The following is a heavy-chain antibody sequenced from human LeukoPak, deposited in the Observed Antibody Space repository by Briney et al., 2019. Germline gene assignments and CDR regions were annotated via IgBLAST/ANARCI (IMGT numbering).Heavy chain of an antibody. V-gene: IGHV4-59*01. CDR2: IHYTGST. D-gene: IGHD1-1*01. CDR1: GDSITSKY. J-gene: IGHJ6*03. CDR3: ARGRVSSSTWYSTYYYYFYMDV. Sequence: SETLSLTCTVSGDSITSKYWSWIRQPPGKGLEWIGFIHYTGSTNYNPSLNGRVSISRDTTKNLFSLRLRSVTAADTAVYFCARGRVSSSTWYSTYYYYFYMDVWGKGTTVTVSS.